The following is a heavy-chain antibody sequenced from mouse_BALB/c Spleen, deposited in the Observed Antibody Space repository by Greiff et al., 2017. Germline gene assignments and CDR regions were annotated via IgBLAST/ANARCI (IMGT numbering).Heavy chain of an antibody. V-gene: IGHV14-4*02. J-gene: IGHJ2*01. CDR2: IDPENGDT. CDR3: NGYYGSSYGFDY. Sequence: EVQLQQSGAELVRSGASVKLSCTASGFNFKDYYMHWVKQRPEQGLEWIGWIDPENGDTEYAPKFQGKATMTADTSSNTAYLQLSSLTSEDTAVYYCNGYYGSSYGFDYWGQGTTLTVSS. CDR1: GFNFKDYY. D-gene: IGHD1-1*01.